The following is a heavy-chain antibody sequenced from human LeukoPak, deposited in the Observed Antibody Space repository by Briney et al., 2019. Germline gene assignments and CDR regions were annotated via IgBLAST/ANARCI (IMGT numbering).Heavy chain of an antibody. CDR3: TTDPPPNYYYDSSGYYILHSLGY. CDR1: GFTFSDAW. D-gene: IGHD3-22*01. Sequence: GGSLRLSCAASGFTFSDAWMNWVHQAPGKGLEWVGRIKSKTDGGTTDYAAPVKGRFAISRDDSKNTLYLQMNSLRTEDTAVYYCTTDPPPNYYYDSSGYYILHSLGYWGQGTLVTVSS. V-gene: IGHV3-15*01. CDR2: IKSKTDGGTT. J-gene: IGHJ4*02.